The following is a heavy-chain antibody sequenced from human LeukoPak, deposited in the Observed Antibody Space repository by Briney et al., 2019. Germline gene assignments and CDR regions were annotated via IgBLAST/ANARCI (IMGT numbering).Heavy chain of an antibody. Sequence: GGSLRLSCAASGFTFSSYAMSWVRQAPGKGLEWVSVIYSGGSTYYADSVKGRFTISRDNSKNTLYLQMNSLRAEDTAVYYCARAVLWFGELVWGQGTLVTVSS. J-gene: IGHJ4*02. CDR3: ARAVLWFGELV. D-gene: IGHD3-10*01. CDR2: IYSGGST. CDR1: GFTFSSYA. V-gene: IGHV3-66*01.